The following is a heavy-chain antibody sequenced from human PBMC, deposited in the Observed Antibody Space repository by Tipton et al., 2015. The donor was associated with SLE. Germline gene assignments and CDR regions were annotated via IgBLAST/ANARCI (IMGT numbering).Heavy chain of an antibody. V-gene: IGHV4-34*01. CDR2: INHSGST. D-gene: IGHD5-24*01. CDR1: GGSFSAYY. J-gene: IGHJ4*02. CDR3: ARGDGYNFDY. Sequence: TLSLTCAVYGGSFSAYYWSWIRQPPGKGLEWIGEINHSGSTNYNPSLKSRVIISVDTSKNQFSLKLSSVTAADTAVYYCARGDGYNFDYWGQGTLVTVSS.